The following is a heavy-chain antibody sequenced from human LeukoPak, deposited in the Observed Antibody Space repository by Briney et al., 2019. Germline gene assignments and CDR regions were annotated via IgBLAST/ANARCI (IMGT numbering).Heavy chain of an antibody. V-gene: IGHV4-31*03. CDR3: ARHDQHLWTHDF. J-gene: IGHJ4*02. D-gene: IGHD2-21*01. CDR2: IYYSGST. CDR1: GGSISSGGYY. Sequence: PSQTLSLTCTVSGGSISSGGYYWSWIRQHPGKGLEWIGYIYYSGSTNYNPSLKSRVTISVDTSKNQFALKLNSVTAADTAVYYCARHDQHLWTHDFWGQGTLVTVSS.